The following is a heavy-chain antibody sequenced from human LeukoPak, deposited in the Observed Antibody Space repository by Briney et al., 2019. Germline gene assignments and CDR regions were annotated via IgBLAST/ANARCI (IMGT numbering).Heavy chain of an antibody. CDR2: IIPIFGTA. CDR1: GGTFSSYA. J-gene: IGHJ5*02. CDR3: VREENWFDP. V-gene: IGHV1-69*06. Sequence: AASVKVSCKASGGTFSSYAISWVRQAPGQGLEWMGGIIPIFGTANYAQKFQGRVTITADKSTSTAYMKLSSLRSDDTAVYYCVREENWFDPWGQGTRVTVSS.